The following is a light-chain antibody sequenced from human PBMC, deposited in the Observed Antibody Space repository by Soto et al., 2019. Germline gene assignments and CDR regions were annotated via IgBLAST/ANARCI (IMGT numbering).Light chain of an antibody. CDR2: PAS. CDR1: QRDSSN. Sequence: EGVMKQSQARLSVAAGERGNLGCRGRQRDSSNLAWYQQKPGQAPRLLIDPASPRATGFPPRFRGSGSGTDSTLTISSLQSEDFAVYYCQQYNNWPWTFGQGTKV. CDR3: QQYNNWPWT. V-gene: IGKV3-15*01. J-gene: IGKJ1*01.